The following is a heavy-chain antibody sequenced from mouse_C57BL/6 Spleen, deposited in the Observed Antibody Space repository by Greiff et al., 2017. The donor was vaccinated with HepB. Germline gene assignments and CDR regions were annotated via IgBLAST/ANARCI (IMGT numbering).Heavy chain of an antibody. Sequence: VQLQQSGAELVRPGSSVKLSCKASGYTFTSYWMDWVKQRPGQGLEWIGNIYPSDSQTHYNQKFKDKATLTVDKSSSTAYMQLSSLTSEDSAVYYCARDYGSSEGYFDVWGTGTTVTVSS. CDR3: ARDYGSSEGYFDV. D-gene: IGHD1-1*01. V-gene: IGHV1-61*01. J-gene: IGHJ1*03. CDR2: IYPSDSQT. CDR1: GYTFTSYW.